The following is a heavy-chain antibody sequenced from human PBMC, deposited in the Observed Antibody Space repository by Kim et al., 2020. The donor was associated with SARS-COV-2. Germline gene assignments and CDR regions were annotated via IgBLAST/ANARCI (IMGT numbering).Heavy chain of an antibody. Sequence: SVKVSCKASGFTFTSSAMQWVRQARGQRLEWIGWIVLGSGNTNYAQKFHESVTITRDMSTSTAYMELNSLSSDDTAVYYCAVVPYYYDSIDYETIYPWGQGTLVTVSS. CDR3: AVVPYYYDSIDYETIYP. D-gene: IGHD3-22*01. V-gene: IGHV1-58*02. J-gene: IGHJ5*02. CDR2: IVLGSGNT. CDR1: GFTFTSSA.